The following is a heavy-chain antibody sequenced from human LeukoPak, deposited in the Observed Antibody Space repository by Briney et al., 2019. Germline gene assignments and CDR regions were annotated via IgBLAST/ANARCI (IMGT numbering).Heavy chain of an antibody. CDR1: GFTFSDYY. D-gene: IGHD2-15*01. CDR3: ARGPLGYCSGGSCYQPFDY. Sequence: GGSLRLSCAASGFTFSDYYMSWIRQAPGKGLEWVANIKQDGSEKYYVDSVKGRFTISRDNAKNSLYLQMNSLRAEDTAVYYCARGPLGYCSGGSCYQPFDYWGQGTLVTVSS. CDR2: IKQDGSEK. J-gene: IGHJ4*02. V-gene: IGHV3-7*01.